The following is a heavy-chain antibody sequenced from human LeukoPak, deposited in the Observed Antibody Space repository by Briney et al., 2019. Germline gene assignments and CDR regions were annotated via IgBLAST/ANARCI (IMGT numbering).Heavy chain of an antibody. CDR1: GYTFTGYY. D-gene: IGHD2-15*01. Sequence: ASVKVSCKASGYTFTGYYMHWVRQAPGQGLEWMGWINPNSGGTNYAQKFQGRVTMTRDTSISTAYMELSRLRSDDTAVYYCARDEGQLLLYPRDYYYYMDVWGKGTTVTVSS. CDR2: INPNSGGT. CDR3: ARDEGQLLLYPRDYYYYMDV. V-gene: IGHV1-2*02. J-gene: IGHJ6*03.